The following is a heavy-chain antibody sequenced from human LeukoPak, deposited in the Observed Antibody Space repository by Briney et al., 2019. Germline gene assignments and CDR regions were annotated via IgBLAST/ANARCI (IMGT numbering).Heavy chain of an antibody. CDR2: ISAYNGNT. CDR3: ARGYRSVLLWFGESTYYFDY. CDR1: GCTFTSYG. Sequence: ASVKVSCKASGCTFTSYGISWVRQAPGQGLEWMGWISAYNGNTNYAQKLQGRVTMTTDTSTSTAYMELRSLRSDDTAVYYCARGYRSVLLWFGESTYYFDYWGQGTLVTVSS. J-gene: IGHJ4*02. V-gene: IGHV1-18*01. D-gene: IGHD3-10*01.